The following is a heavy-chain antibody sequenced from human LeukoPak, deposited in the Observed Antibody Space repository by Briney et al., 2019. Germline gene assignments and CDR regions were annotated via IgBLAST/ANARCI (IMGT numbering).Heavy chain of an antibody. CDR2: IIPILGIA. J-gene: IGHJ4*02. V-gene: IGHV1-69*04. D-gene: IGHD6-19*01. CDR1: GGTFSSYA. CDR3: ARGPIAVAGTVDY. Sequence: ASVKVSCKASGGTFSSYAISWVRQAPGQGLEWMGRIIPILGIANYAQEFQGRVTITADKSTSTAYMELSSLRSEDTAVYYCARGPIAVAGTVDYWGQGTLVTVSS.